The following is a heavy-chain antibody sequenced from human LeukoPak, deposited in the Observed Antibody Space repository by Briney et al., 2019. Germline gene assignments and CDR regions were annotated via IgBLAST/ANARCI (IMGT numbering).Heavy chain of an antibody. Sequence: SVKVSCKASGGTFSNYAISWVRQAPGQGLEWMGGIIPIFGTANYAQKFQGRVTITADESTSTAYMELSSLRSEDTAVYYCARDDNDYGDPWSAVDAFDIWGQGTMVTVSS. J-gene: IGHJ3*02. CDR2: IIPIFGTA. D-gene: IGHD4-17*01. V-gene: IGHV1-69*13. CDR1: GGTFSNYA. CDR3: ARDDNDYGDPWSAVDAFDI.